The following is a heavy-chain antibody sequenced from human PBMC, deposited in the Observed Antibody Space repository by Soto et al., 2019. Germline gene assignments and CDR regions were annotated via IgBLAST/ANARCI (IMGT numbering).Heavy chain of an antibody. J-gene: IGHJ6*02. CDR2: IIPIFGTA. D-gene: IGHD2-8*01. V-gene: IGHV1-69*13. Sequence: SVKVSCKASGGTFSSYAISCVRQAPGQVLEWMGGIIPIFGTANYAQKFQGRVTITADESTSTAYMELSSLRSEDTAVYYCASTQDIVLMVYAVGGGMDVWGQGTTVTVSS. CDR3: ASTQDIVLMVYAVGGGMDV. CDR1: GGTFSSYA.